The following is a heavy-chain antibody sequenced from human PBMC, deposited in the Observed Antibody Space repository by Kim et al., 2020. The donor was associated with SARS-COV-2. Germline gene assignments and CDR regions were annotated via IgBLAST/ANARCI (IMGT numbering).Heavy chain of an antibody. Sequence: WYNDYAVSVKSRITINPDTSKNQCSLQLNSVTPEDTAVYYCASGEEYFDYWGQGTLVTVSS. CDR2: WYN. CDR3: ASGEEYFDY. J-gene: IGHJ4*02. V-gene: IGHV6-1*01.